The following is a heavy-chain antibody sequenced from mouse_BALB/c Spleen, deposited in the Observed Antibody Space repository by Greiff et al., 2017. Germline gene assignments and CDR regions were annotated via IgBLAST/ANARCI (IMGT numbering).Heavy chain of an antibody. CDR3: ARDESYYFDY. V-gene: IGHV7-3*02. J-gene: IGHJ2*01. CDR2: IRNKANGYTT. Sequence: EVKVVESGGGLVQPGGSLRLSCATSGFTFTDYYMSWVRQPPGKALEWLGFIRNKANGYTTEYSASVKGRFTISRDNSQSILYLQMNTLRAEDSATYYCARDESYYFDYWGQGTTLTVSS. CDR1: GFTFTDYY.